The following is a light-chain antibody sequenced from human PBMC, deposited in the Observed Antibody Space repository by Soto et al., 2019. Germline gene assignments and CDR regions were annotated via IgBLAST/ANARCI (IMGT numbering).Light chain of an antibody. CDR2: SAS. CDR3: QKYDSAPT. J-gene: IGKJ1*01. CDR1: QSISRW. Sequence: DIQMTQSPSTLSASVGDRVTITCRASQSISRWLAWYQQKPGTVPKLLIHSASTLQSGVPSRFSGSGSGTDFTLTISSLQPEDVASYYCQKYDSAPTFGPGTKVDI. V-gene: IGKV1-27*01.